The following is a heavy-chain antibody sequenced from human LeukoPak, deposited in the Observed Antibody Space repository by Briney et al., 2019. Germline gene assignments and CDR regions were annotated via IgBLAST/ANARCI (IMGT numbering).Heavy chain of an antibody. Sequence: SETLSLTCAVYGGSFSGYYWSWIRQPPGKGLEWIGEINHSGSTNYNPSLKSRVTISVDTSKNQFSLKLSSVTAVDTAVYYCASGRKGSGSYYLGGYYGMDVWGQGTTVTVSS. CDR3: ASGRKGSGSYYLGGYYGMDV. D-gene: IGHD3-10*01. V-gene: IGHV4-34*01. J-gene: IGHJ6*02. CDR2: INHSGST. CDR1: GGSFSGYY.